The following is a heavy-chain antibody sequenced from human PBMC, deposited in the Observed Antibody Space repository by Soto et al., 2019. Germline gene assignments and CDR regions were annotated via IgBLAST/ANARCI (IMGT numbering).Heavy chain of an antibody. CDR2: ISGGNGNT. D-gene: IGHD6-19*01. V-gene: IGHV1-3*01. J-gene: IGHJ4*02. Sequence: ASVKVSCKASGYTFTNSAMHWVRQAPGQRLEWMGWISGGNGNTKYSPKLQDRVTITRDTSASTAYMELSSLRSEDTALYYCARDGVEAGNINFDYCGQRTLVTVSS. CDR1: GYTFTNSA. CDR3: ARDGVEAGNINFDY.